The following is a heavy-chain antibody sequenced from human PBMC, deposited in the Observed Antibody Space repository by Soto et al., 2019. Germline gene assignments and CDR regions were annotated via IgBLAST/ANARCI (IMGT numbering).Heavy chain of an antibody. CDR1: GASISSGGYY. Sequence: QVQLQQSGPGLVKPSQTLSLTCTVSGASISSGGYYWSWIRQHPGKGLEWIGHIFHSGSTYYNPSLRSRGTMSVDTSNNRFSLNLRSMTAADTAVYYCARDRYRYGPNAYDIWGQGTMVTVSS. CDR2: IFHSGST. V-gene: IGHV4-31*03. D-gene: IGHD5-18*01. J-gene: IGHJ3*02. CDR3: ARDRYRYGPNAYDI.